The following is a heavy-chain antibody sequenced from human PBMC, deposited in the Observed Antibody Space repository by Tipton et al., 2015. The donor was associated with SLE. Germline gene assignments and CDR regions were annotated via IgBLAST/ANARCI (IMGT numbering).Heavy chain of an antibody. Sequence: TLSLTCAVSGGSISSSNWWSWVRQPPGKGLEWIGEIYHSGSTNYNPSLKSRVTISVDKSKNQFSLKLSSVTAADTAVYYCARARGYIVVVVTAFFDYWGQGTLVTVSS. CDR2: IYHSGST. CDR1: GGSISSSNW. D-gene: IGHD2-15*01. J-gene: IGHJ4*02. V-gene: IGHV4-4*02. CDR3: ARARGYIVVVVTAFFDY.